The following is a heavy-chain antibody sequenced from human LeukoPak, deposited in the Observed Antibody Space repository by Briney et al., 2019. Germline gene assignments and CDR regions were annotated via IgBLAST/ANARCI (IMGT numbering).Heavy chain of an antibody. Sequence: SVTVSCTASGGTFSSYAISWVRQAPGQGLEWMGGIIPIFGTANYAQKFQGRVTITADESTSTAYMELSSLRSEDTAVYYCARSRGSLTGYSSGWYWYFDLWGRGTLVTVSS. CDR1: GGTFSSYA. V-gene: IGHV1-69*13. D-gene: IGHD6-19*01. CDR2: IIPIFGTA. CDR3: ARSRGSLTGYSSGWYWYFDL. J-gene: IGHJ2*01.